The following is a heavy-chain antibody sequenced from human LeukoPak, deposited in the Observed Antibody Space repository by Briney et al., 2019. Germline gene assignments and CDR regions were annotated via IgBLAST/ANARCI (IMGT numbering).Heavy chain of an antibody. V-gene: IGHV3-30*18. J-gene: IGHJ4*02. D-gene: IGHD3-22*01. Sequence: GRSLRLSCAASGFTLSSYGMHWVRQAPGKGLEGVAVISYDGSNKYYADSVKGRFTISRDNSKNTLYLQMNSLRAEDTAVYYCAKWAYYYDSSGFDYWGQGTLVTVSS. CDR2: ISYDGSNK. CDR3: AKWAYYYDSSGFDY. CDR1: GFTLSSYG.